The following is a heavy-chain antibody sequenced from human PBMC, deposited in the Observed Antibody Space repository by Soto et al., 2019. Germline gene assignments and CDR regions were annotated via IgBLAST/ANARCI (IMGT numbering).Heavy chain of an antibody. J-gene: IGHJ4*02. D-gene: IGHD3-10*01. CDR3: ARDLTYYYGSGSLDY. CDR2: INSDGSST. CDR1: GFTFSSYW. Sequence: EVQLVESGGGLVQPGGSLRLSCAASGFTFSSYWMHWVRQAPGKGLVWVSRINSDGSSTSYADPVKGRFTISRDNAKNTLYLQMNSLRAEDTAVYYCARDLTYYYGSGSLDYWGQGTLVTVSS. V-gene: IGHV3-74*01.